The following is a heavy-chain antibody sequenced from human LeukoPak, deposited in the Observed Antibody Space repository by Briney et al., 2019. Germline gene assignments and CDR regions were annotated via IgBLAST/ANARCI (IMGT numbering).Heavy chain of an antibody. CDR3: ARGVMGSSGPYYFDY. V-gene: IGHV4-38-2*02. D-gene: IGHD6-19*01. CDR2: IYHSGST. CDR1: GYSISSGYY. J-gene: IGHJ4*02. Sequence: SETLSLTCTVSGYSISSGYYWGWIRQPPGKGLEWIGSIYHSGSTYYNPSLKSRVTISVDTSKNQFSLKLSSVTAADTAVYYCARGVMGSSGPYYFDYWGQGTLVTVSS.